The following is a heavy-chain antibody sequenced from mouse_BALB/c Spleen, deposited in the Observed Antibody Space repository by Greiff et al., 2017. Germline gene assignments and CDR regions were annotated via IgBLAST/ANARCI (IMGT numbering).Heavy chain of an antibody. V-gene: IGHV1S22*01. D-gene: IGHD1-1*01. Sequence: LQQPGSELVRPGASVKLSCKASGYTFTSSWMHWVKQRPGQGLEWIGNIYPGSGSTNYNEKFKSKATLTVDTSSSTAYMQLSSMTSEDSAVYYYTRVRYYGSTWFAYWGQGTLVTVSA. J-gene: IGHJ3*01. CDR2: IYPGSGST. CDR3: TRVRYYGSTWFAY. CDR1: GYTFTSSW.